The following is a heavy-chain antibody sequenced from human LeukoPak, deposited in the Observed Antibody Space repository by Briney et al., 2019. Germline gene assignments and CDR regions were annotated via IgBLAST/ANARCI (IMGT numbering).Heavy chain of an antibody. Sequence: SVKVSCKTSGGTFNNSAISWVRQAPGQGLEWMGVIIPIFCTANYAQKFQGRVTITADESTSTAYMELSSLRSEDTAVYYCARVALDAFDIWGQGTMVTVSS. CDR3: ARVALDAFDI. V-gene: IGHV1-69*13. CDR1: GGTFNNSA. CDR2: IIPIFCTA. J-gene: IGHJ3*02.